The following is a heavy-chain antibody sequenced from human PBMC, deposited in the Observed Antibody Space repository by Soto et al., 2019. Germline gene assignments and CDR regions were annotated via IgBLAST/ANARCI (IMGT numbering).Heavy chain of an antibody. CDR1: GGTFSSYA. CDR2: IIPIFGTA. V-gene: IGHV1-69*13. D-gene: IGHD6-13*01. J-gene: IGHJ3*02. CDR3: ARDVYSSRWIVNAFDM. Sequence: GASVKVSCKASGGTFSSYAISWVRQAPGQGLEWMGGIIPIFGTANYAQKFQGRVTITADESKNQFSLRLTSVTAADTAVYYCARDVYSSRWIVNAFDMWGQGTMVTVSS.